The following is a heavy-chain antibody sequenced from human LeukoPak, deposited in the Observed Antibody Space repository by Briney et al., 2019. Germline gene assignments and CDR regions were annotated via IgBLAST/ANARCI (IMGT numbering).Heavy chain of an antibody. J-gene: IGHJ3*02. CDR3: TKGLWGSM. CDR2: ITYSGTTV. Sequence: PGGSLRLSCAVSGFTFSSYSMNWARQARGKGLEWVSSITYSGTTVYYADSVKARFTISRDNAKDSLYLQMNSLRAEDTAVYYCTKGLWGSMWGQGTTVTVSS. CDR1: GFTFSSYS. V-gene: IGHV3-48*04. D-gene: IGHD7-27*01.